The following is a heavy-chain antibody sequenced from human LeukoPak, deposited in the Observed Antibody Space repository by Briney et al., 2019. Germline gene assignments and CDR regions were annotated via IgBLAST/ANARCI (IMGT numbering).Heavy chain of an antibody. V-gene: IGHV4-34*01. D-gene: IGHD3-9*01. CDR3: ARGRGLRYDILTGYYPTEFDY. CDR1: GGSFSGYY. Sequence: SSETLSLTCAVYGGSFSGYYWSWIRQPPGKGLEWIGEINHSGSTNYNPSLKSRVTISVDTSKNQFSLKLSSVTAADTAVYYCARGRGLRYDILTGYYPTEFDYWGQGTLVTVSS. J-gene: IGHJ4*02. CDR2: INHSGST.